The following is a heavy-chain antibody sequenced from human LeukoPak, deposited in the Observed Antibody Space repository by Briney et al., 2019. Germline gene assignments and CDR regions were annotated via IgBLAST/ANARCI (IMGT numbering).Heavy chain of an antibody. V-gene: IGHV3-30*18. J-gene: IGHJ4*02. CDR3: AKSTVAVAGTVRGSDY. CDR2: ISYDGSSE. Sequence: GGSLRLSCAVSGFTFGNYGMRWVRQAPGKGLEWVALISYDGSSEYYAGSVKGRFTISRDNSKNTLYLQMNSLRAEDTAVYYCAKSTVAVAGTVRGSDYWGQGTLVTVSS. CDR1: GFTFGNYG. D-gene: IGHD6-19*01.